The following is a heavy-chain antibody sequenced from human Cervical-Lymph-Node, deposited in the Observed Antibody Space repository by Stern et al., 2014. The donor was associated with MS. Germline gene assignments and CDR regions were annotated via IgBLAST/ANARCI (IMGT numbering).Heavy chain of an antibody. CDR1: GYTFTSHY. Sequence: VQLVQSGAEVKKPGASVKVSCKASGYTFTSHYMHWVRQAPGQGLEWAGIINPSGDSASYAQKFQGRVTMTRDTSTSTVYMELSSLRSEDTAVYYCASGTGSKRPTGNYWGQGTLVTVSS. J-gene: IGHJ4*02. CDR2: INPSGDSA. V-gene: IGHV1-46*01. D-gene: IGHD3/OR15-3a*01. CDR3: ASGTGSKRPTGNY.